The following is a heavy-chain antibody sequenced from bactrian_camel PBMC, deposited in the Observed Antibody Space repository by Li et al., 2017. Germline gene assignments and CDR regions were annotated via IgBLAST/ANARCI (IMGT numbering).Heavy chain of an antibody. CDR1: GVTGNRYC. D-gene: IGHD2*01. V-gene: IGHV3S40*01. J-gene: IGHJ4*01. CDR2: IHSGGGNT. Sequence: VQLVESGGGSVQAGGSLRLSCAASGVTGNRYCMHWFRQVPGKEREGVAAIHSGGGNTYYADSVKGRFTISQDDTKSSAYLEMTMLEPEDTAMYYCTAGHWCSEERGRVLLDYTFAGGTQGTQVTVS.